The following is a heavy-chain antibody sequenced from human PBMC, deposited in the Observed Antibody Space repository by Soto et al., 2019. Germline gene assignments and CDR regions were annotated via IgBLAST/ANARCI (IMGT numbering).Heavy chain of an antibody. D-gene: IGHD3-3*01. CDR2: ISYDGSNK. V-gene: IGHV3-30*18. Sequence: QVQLVESGGGVVQPGRSLRLSCAASGFTFSSYGMHWVRQAPGKGLEWVAVISYDGSNKYYADSVKGRFTISRDNSKNTLYLQMNSLRAEDTAVYYCAKFFDAHYYHYGMDVWGQGTTVTVSS. CDR3: AKFFDAHYYHYGMDV. J-gene: IGHJ6*02. CDR1: GFTFSSYG.